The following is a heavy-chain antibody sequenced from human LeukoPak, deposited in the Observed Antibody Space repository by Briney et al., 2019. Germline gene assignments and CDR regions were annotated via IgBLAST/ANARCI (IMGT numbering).Heavy chain of an antibody. Sequence: PGGSLRLSCAASGFTFDSYAMSWVRQAPGKGLEWVSSISYSGGDTYYADSVKGRFTISSDSAKNSLYLQMNSLRAEDTAVYYCARVVPAASWGFDYWGQGTLVTVSS. CDR1: GFTFDSYA. V-gene: IGHV3-23*01. D-gene: IGHD2-2*01. CDR3: ARVVPAASWGFDY. CDR2: ISYSGGDT. J-gene: IGHJ4*02.